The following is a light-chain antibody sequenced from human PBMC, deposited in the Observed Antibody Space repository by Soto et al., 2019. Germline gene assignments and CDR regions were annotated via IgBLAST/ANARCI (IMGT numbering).Light chain of an antibody. Sequence: IEMTQSPSSLSASVGDRGTITCQASQDISNYLNWYQQKPGKAPKLLIYDASNLETGVPSRFSGSGSGTDFTFTISSLQPEDFATYYCQQSYSTPLTFGGGTKVDIK. CDR1: QDISNY. CDR3: QQSYSTPLT. CDR2: DAS. J-gene: IGKJ4*01. V-gene: IGKV1-33*01.